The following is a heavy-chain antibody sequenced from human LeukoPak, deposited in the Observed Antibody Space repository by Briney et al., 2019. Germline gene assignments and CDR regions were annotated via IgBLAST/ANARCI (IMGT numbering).Heavy chain of an antibody. CDR3: ARGYDY. Sequence: SETLSLTCTVSGCTIIGSTSYWGWIRQPPGKGLDWIGIINYSGSTYYNPSLRSRVTISVDTSKNQFSLKLNSVTASDTAVYYCARGYDYWGQGTLVTVSS. CDR2: INYSGST. J-gene: IGHJ4*02. CDR1: GCTIIGSTSY. D-gene: IGHD3-22*01. V-gene: IGHV4-39*01.